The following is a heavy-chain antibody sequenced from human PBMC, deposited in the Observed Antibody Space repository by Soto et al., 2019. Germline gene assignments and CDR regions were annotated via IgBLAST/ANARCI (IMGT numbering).Heavy chain of an antibody. V-gene: IGHV3-30*18. CDR1: GFTSSSFV. CDR2: ISSDGNNQ. Sequence: QVQLVESGGGVVQPGTSLRLSCAASGFTSSSFVIYWVRQAPGKGLEWLAVISSDGNNQYYADSVKGRFTISRDNSKKTLYLQVNSLRAEDTAVYFCAKERGVLDAFDIWGQGTMVTVS. CDR3: AKERGVLDAFDI. D-gene: IGHD3-10*01. J-gene: IGHJ3*02.